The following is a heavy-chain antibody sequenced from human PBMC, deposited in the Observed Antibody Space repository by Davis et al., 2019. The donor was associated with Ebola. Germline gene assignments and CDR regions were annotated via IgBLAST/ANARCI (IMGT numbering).Heavy chain of an antibody. V-gene: IGHV3-74*03. CDR2: INSDGSST. CDR3: ASLAVRLLDY. D-gene: IGHD5-12*01. J-gene: IGHJ4*02. Sequence: PGGSLRLSCAASGFTFSSYWMYWVRQAPGKGLVWVSHINSDGSSTTYADSVKGRFTISRDNAKNTLYLQMNSLRAEDSAVYYCASLAVRLLDYWGQGTLVTVSS. CDR1: GFTFSSYW.